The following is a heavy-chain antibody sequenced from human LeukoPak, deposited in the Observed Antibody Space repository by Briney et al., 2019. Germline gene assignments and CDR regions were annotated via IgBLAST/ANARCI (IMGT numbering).Heavy chain of an antibody. CDR3: ARGLSPPYVTMVRGVGRNAFDI. V-gene: IGHV4-61*02. J-gene: IGHJ3*02. CDR2: IYTSGST. Sequence: SETLSLTCTVSGGSISSGSYYWSWIRQPAGKGLEWIGRIYTSGSTNYNPSLKSRVTISVDTSKNQFSLKLSSVTAADTAVYYCARGLSPPYVTMVRGVGRNAFDIWGQGTMVTVSS. D-gene: IGHD3-10*01. CDR1: GGSISSGSYY.